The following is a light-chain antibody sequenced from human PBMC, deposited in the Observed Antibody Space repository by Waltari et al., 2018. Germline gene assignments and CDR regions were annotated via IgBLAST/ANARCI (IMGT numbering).Light chain of an antibody. CDR1: QSVSNY. J-gene: IGKJ1*01. CDR3: QQRSNWPWT. V-gene: IGKV3-11*01. CDR2: DAS. Sequence: EIVLTQSPATLSLSPGERATLSCRASQSVSNYLAWYQQKPGKAPRLLMYDASNGATGIPARFSGSGSGTDFILTISSLEPEDFAVYYCQQRSNWPWTFGQGTKVEIK.